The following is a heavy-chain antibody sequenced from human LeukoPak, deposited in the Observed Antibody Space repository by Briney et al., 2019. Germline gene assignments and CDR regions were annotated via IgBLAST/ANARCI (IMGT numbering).Heavy chain of an antibody. Sequence: GGSLRLSCAASGFTFSSYSMNWVRQAPGKGLEWVSSISSSSSYIYYADSVKGRFTISRDNAKNSLYLQMNSLRAADTAVYYCARRSETHDAFDIWGQGTMVTVSS. CDR1: GFTFSSYS. CDR2: ISSSSSYI. CDR3: ARRSETHDAFDI. V-gene: IGHV3-21*01. J-gene: IGHJ3*02.